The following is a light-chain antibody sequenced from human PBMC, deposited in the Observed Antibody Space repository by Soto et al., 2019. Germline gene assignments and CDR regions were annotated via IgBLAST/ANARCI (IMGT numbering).Light chain of an antibody. V-gene: IGKV3-15*01. J-gene: IGKJ4*01. CDR3: QQYNSWPLT. CDR1: QSVSSD. Sequence: EIVMTQSPATLSVSPGERVTPSCRASQSVSSDLAWYQHTPGQAPRLLIYAASTGATGIPARFSGSGSGTEFTLTISSLQSEDFAVYYCQQYNSWPLTFGGGTKVDIK. CDR2: AAS.